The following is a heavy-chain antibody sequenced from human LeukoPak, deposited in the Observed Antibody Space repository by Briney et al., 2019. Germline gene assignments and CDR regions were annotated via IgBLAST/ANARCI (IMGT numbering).Heavy chain of an antibody. CDR3: ARDRSSSGWSGNDSFDM. J-gene: IGHJ3*02. CDR1: GGSSSRSY. V-gene: IGHV4-59*01. Sequence: PSETLSLTCTVSGGSSSRSYWSWIRQPPGKGLEWIGDIYYSGTSNYNPSLQSRVAISVDTSKNQFSLRLTSVTAADTAVYYCARDRSSSGWSGNDSFDMWGEGPMVTVSS. D-gene: IGHD6-19*01. CDR2: IYYSGTS.